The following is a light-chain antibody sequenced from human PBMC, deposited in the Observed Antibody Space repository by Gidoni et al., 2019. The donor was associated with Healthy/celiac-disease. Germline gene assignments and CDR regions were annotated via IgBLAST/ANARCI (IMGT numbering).Light chain of an antibody. Sequence: DIQITPSSSSLSASVGDRVTITCRASQSISSYLNWYQQKPGKAPKLLIYAASRLQSRVPSRFSGSGSATVFTLTISSLQPEDFATYYCQQSYSTPYTFGQGTKLEIK. CDR2: AAS. V-gene: IGKV1-39*01. J-gene: IGKJ2*01. CDR3: QQSYSTPYT. CDR1: QSISSY.